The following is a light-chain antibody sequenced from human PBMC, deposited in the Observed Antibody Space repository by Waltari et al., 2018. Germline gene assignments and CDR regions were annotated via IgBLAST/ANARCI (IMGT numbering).Light chain of an antibody. CDR1: QSGLYSSTNEHL. CDR3: HQHSGDPLT. J-gene: IGKJ4*01. V-gene: IGKV4-1*01. CDR2: RAS. Sequence: DIVMTQSPDSLAVSLGERATINRKFRQSGLYSSTNEHLLAWYQQKSGQPPKLLIYRASIRDSGVPDRFSGSGSGTDFTLTISSLQPEDVAVYYCHQHSGDPLTFGGGTKVEIK.